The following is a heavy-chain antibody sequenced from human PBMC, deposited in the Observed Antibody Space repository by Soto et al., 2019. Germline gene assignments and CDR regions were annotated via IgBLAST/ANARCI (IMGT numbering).Heavy chain of an antibody. D-gene: IGHD6-19*01. V-gene: IGHV1-18*01. CDR1: GFIFTNYG. J-gene: IGHJ5*02. CDR3: AKGRSIAVPEGS. Sequence: QVQLVQSGPEMKKPGASVKVSCKGSGFIFTNYGFNWVRQAPGQGLEWVGWVSVANGYTRSAQKFQDRLIMTTDSSTNTAYMELRGLGPDDTALYYCAKGRSIAVPEGSWGQGTLVTVSS. CDR2: VSVANGYT.